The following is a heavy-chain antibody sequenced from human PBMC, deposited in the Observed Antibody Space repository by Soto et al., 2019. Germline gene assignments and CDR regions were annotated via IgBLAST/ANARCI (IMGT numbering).Heavy chain of an antibody. CDR3: AKVIVVIAAAGDYFDY. Sequence: EVQLLESGGGLVQPGGSLTLSCAASGFTFNNYAMSWVRQAPGKGLEWVSVVSGNSGSSGYADSVKGRFTISRDNSQNTLYLQMNSLRDEDTAVYYCAKVIVVIAAAGDYFDYWGQGTLVTVSS. CDR1: GFTFNNYA. D-gene: IGHD2-15*01. J-gene: IGHJ4*02. CDR2: VSGNSGSS. V-gene: IGHV3-23*01.